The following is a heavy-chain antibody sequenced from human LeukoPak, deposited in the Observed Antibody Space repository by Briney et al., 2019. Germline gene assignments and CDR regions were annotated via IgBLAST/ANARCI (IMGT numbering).Heavy chain of an antibody. V-gene: IGHV3-23*01. CDR1: GFTFSSYA. D-gene: IGHD5-12*01. Sequence: GGSLRLSCAASGFTFSSYAMSWVRQAPGKGLEWVSAISGSGGSTYYADSVKGRFTISRDNSKDTLYLQMNSLRAEDTAVYYCAKDLMRQFGGYDYWGQGTLVTVSS. J-gene: IGHJ4*02. CDR2: ISGSGGST. CDR3: AKDLMRQFGGYDY.